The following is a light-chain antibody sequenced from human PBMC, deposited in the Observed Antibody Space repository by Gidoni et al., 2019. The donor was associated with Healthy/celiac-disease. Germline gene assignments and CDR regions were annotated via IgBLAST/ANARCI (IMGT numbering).Light chain of an antibody. CDR1: QSVSRSY. J-gene: IGKJ1*01. V-gene: IGKV3-20*01. CDR3: QQYGSSPKT. CDR2: GAS. Sequence: EIVLTQSPGTLSLSPGERATLSCRASQSVSRSYLAWSQQKPGQAPRLLIYGASSRATGIPNRFSGSGSGTDFTLTISRLEPEGFAVYYWQQYGSSPKTFGQGTKLEIK.